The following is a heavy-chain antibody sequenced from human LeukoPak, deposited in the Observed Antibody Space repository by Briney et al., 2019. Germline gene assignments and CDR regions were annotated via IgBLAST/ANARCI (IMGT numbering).Heavy chain of an antibody. CDR2: ISSSSSLI. V-gene: IGHV3-48*01. CDR3: AKSGLNRFDY. J-gene: IGHJ4*02. D-gene: IGHD2-15*01. CDR1: GFTFSSYG. Sequence: GGSLRLSCAASGFTFSSYGMHWVRQAPGKGLEWVAYISSSSSLIYYAGSVKGRFTVSRDSAKRSLYLQMNSLRAEDTAVYYCAKSGLNRFDYWGQGTLVTVSS.